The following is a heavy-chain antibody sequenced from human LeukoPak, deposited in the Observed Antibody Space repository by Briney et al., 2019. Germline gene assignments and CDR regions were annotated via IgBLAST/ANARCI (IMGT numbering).Heavy chain of an antibody. J-gene: IGHJ4*02. CDR3: AKSTAAGDPYYFDY. CDR1: GFTFDDYA. CDR2: ISWNSGSI. D-gene: IGHD6-13*01. V-gene: IGHV3-9*03. Sequence: PGRSLRLSCAASGFTFDDYAMHWVRQAPGKGLEWVSGISWNSGSIGYADSVKGRFTISRDNAKNSLYLQMNSLRAEDMALYYCAKSTAAGDPYYFDYWGQGTLVTVSS.